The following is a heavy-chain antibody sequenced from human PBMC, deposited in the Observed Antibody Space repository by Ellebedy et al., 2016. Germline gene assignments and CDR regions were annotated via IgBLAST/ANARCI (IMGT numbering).Heavy chain of an antibody. V-gene: IGHV3-9*01. CDR2: ITWNSGNI. D-gene: IGHD1-26*01. CDR3: ARDGIVGGPTEYYFDS. Sequence: SLKISCAASGFTFDDYAMHWVRQAPGKGLEWVSGITWNSGNIGYADSVKGRFTISRDNAKNSLYLQMNSLRAEDTALYYCARDGIVGGPTEYYFDSWGQGTLVTVSS. CDR1: GFTFDDYA. J-gene: IGHJ4*02.